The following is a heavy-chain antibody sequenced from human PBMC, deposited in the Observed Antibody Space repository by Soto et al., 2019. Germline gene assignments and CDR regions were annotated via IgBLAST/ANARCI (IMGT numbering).Heavy chain of an antibody. J-gene: IGHJ5*02. CDR2: IIPIFGTA. CDR1: GGTFSSYA. V-gene: IGHV1-69*06. D-gene: IGHD3-3*01. CDR3: ARAIFGVVPNWFDP. Sequence: GASVKVSCKXSGGTFSSYAISWVRQAPGQGLEWMGGIIPIFGTANYAQKFQGRVTITADKSTSTAYMELSSLRSEDTAVHYCARAIFGVVPNWFDPWGQGTLVTVSS.